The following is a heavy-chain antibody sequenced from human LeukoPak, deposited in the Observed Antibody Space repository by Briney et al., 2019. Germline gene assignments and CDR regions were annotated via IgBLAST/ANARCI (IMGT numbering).Heavy chain of an antibody. CDR1: GFTFSSYA. D-gene: IGHD2-21*01. J-gene: IGHJ4*02. CDR2: ISGSGGST. CDR3: AKISEFWETCGGDCHADY. V-gene: IGHV3-23*01. Sequence: GESLKISCAASGFTFSSYAMSWVRQAPGKGLEWVSAISGSGGSTYYADSVKGRFTISRDNSKNTLYLQMNSLRAEDTAVYYCAKISEFWETCGGDCHADYWGQGTLVTVSS.